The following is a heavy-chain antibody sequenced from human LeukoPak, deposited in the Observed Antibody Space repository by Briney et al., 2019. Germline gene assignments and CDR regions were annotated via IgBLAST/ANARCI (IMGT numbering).Heavy chain of an antibody. Sequence: ASVKVSCKASGYTFTCYYMHWVRQAPGRGLEWMGIINPSGGNTSYAQKFQGRVTMTEDTSTDTAYMELSSLRSEDTAVYYCATGRFGELLSYFQHWGQGTLVTVSS. CDR2: INPSGGNT. J-gene: IGHJ1*01. CDR3: ATGRFGELLSYFQH. CDR1: GYTFTCYY. V-gene: IGHV1-46*01. D-gene: IGHD3-10*01.